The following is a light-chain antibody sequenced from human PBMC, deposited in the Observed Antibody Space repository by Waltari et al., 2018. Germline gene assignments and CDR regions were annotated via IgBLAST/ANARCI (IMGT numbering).Light chain of an antibody. CDR2: WAS. J-gene: IGKJ4*01. CDR3: QQYYSNPVS. Sequence: DIVMTQSPDSLTVSLGERATINCKSSQNLLYSPINKNSLAWYQLKPGQPPRLLIHWASSRESGVPDRFSGSGSGTDFTLTNTSLRAEDVAIYYCQQYYSNPVSFGGGTRLEI. CDR1: QNLLYSPINKNS. V-gene: IGKV4-1*01.